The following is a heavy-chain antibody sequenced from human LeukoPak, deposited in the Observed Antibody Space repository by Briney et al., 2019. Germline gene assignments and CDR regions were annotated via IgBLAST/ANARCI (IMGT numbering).Heavy chain of an antibody. D-gene: IGHD3-22*01. V-gene: IGHV4-59*01. Sequence: SSETLSLTCTVSGGSISSYYWSWIRQPPGKGLEWIGYIYYSGSTNYNPSLKSRVTISVDTSKNQFSLKLSSVTAADTAVYYCARDYYDSSGYQDAFDIWGQGTMVTVSS. J-gene: IGHJ3*02. CDR2: IYYSGST. CDR3: ARDYYDSSGYQDAFDI. CDR1: GGSISSYY.